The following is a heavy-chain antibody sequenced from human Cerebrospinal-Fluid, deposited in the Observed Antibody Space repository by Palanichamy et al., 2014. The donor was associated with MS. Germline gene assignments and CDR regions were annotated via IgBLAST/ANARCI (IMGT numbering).Heavy chain of an antibody. J-gene: IGHJ6*02. CDR1: GFTFSQYS. Sequence: EVQLVESGGGLVRPGGSLRLSCAASGFTFSQYSMNWVRLAPGKGLEWVSSISRSSGHAYYADSVRGRLTISRDNAKNSVYLQMNDVRAEDTAIYYCAREYYYGSGTYYRGISYYYDGMDVWGQGTTVTVSS. D-gene: IGHD3-10*01. CDR2: ISRSSGHA. CDR3: AREYYYGSGTYYRGISYYYDGMDV. V-gene: IGHV3-21*06.